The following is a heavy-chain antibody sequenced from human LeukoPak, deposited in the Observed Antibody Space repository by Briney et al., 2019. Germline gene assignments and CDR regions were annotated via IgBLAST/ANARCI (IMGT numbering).Heavy chain of an antibody. J-gene: IGHJ6*03. D-gene: IGHD4-11*01. CDR2: IRYDGSNK. CDR1: GFTFSSYG. Sequence: PGGSLRLSCAASGFTFSSYGMHWVRQAPGKGLEWVAFIRYDGSNKYYADSVKGRFTISRDNSKNTLYLQMNSLRAEDTAVYYCAKEGYSNPYYYYYYYVDVWGKGTTVTVSS. CDR3: AKEGYSNPYYYYYYYVDV. V-gene: IGHV3-30*02.